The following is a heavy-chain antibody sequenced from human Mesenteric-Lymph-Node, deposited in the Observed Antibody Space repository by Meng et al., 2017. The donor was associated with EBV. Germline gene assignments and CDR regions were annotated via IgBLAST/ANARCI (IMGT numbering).Heavy chain of an antibody. Sequence: HLEPWGAVRLKPLEALSLSCAFSVGSFSGLYRSWLRQPPGKGLEWIGEINHIGSTSYNPSLKSRVTMSIDTSKNQFSLKLSSVTAADTAVYYCARGGGNYYIAYWGQGILVTVSS. CDR1: VGSFSGLY. J-gene: IGHJ4*02. CDR2: INHIGST. V-gene: IGHV4-34*01. D-gene: IGHD1-26*01. CDR3: ARGGGNYYIAY.